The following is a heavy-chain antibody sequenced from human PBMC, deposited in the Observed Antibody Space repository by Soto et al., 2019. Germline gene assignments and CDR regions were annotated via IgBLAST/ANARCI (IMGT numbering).Heavy chain of an antibody. CDR2: IVVGSGNT. Sequence: SVKVSCKASGFIFSSSAVQWVRQARGQRLEWIGWIVVGSGNTIHAQRFKERVSITRDMSTSTAYTEMSSLRSEDTAVYYRAAAVDGYYYGMDVWGQGTTVTVSS. D-gene: IGHD2-8*01. CDR1: GFIFSSSA. V-gene: IGHV1-58*01. CDR3: AAAVDGYYYGMDV. J-gene: IGHJ6*02.